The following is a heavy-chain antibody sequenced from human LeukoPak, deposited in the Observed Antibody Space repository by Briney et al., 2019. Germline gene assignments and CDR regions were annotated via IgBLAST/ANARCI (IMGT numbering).Heavy chain of an antibody. Sequence: TGGSLRLSCAASGFTFSSYRMSWVRQAPGKGLEWVANIKQDGSEKYYVDSVKGRFTISRDNAKNSLYLQMNSLRAEDTAVYYCAKDCGVRGVHRGAYFDYWGQGTLVTVSS. D-gene: IGHD3-10*01. CDR1: GFTFSSYR. V-gene: IGHV3-7*01. J-gene: IGHJ4*02. CDR2: IKQDGSEK. CDR3: AKDCGVRGVHRGAYFDY.